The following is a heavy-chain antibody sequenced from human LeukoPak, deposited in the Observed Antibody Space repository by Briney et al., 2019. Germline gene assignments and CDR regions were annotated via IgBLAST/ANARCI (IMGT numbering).Heavy chain of an antibody. J-gene: IGHJ4*02. Sequence: PGGSLRLSCAASGFTFSTYGMHWVRQAPGKGLEWVAFIRYDAINKYYADSVKGRFTISRDNSKNTLYLQMNSLRAEDTAVYYCARKRPFDYWGQGTLVTVSS. CDR1: GFTFSTYG. CDR3: ARKRPFDY. D-gene: IGHD6-6*01. V-gene: IGHV3-30*02. CDR2: IRYDAINK.